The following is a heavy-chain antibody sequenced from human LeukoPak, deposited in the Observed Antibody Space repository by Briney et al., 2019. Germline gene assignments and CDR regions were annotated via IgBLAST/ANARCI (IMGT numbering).Heavy chain of an antibody. D-gene: IGHD5-18*01. CDR2: VSDSSDV. CDR3: ARDGLHTAHFDY. CDR1: GFTFSTYT. J-gene: IGHJ4*02. V-gene: IGHV3-48*02. Sequence: PGGSLRLSCAASGFTFSTYTMNWVRQAPGKGLEWVSTVSDSSDVHYSDSVKGRFTISRDNARNSLYLQMNSLRDEGTAVYYCARDGLHTAHFDYWGQGTLVTVSS.